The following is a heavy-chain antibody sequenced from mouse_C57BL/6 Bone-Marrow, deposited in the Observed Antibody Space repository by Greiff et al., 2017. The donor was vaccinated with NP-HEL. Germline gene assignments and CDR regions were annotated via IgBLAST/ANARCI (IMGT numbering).Heavy chain of an antibody. Sequence: QVQLQQPGAELVRPGSSVKLSCKASGYTFTSYWMDWVKQRPGQGLEWIGNIYPSDSETHYNQKFKDKATLTVDKSSSTAYLQLSSLTSEDSAVYYCARRLYYGSSLDYWGQGTTLTVSS. CDR3: ARRLYYGSSLDY. J-gene: IGHJ2*01. D-gene: IGHD1-1*01. CDR2: IYPSDSET. V-gene: IGHV1-61*01. CDR1: GYTFTSYW.